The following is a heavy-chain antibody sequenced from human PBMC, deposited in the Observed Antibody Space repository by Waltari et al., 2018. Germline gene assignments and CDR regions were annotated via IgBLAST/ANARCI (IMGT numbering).Heavy chain of an antibody. V-gene: IGHV3-21*06. Sequence: EVQLVESGGGLVKPGGSLRLSCAAPGFTFSSYSVNWVRQAPGKGLEWLSSIGNGGDIVYYADSVRGRFTVSRDDAKSSLFLQMNSLTPEDTAVYYCAREAPNYYYYMDVWGKGTAVTVSS. CDR3: AREAPNYYYYMDV. J-gene: IGHJ6*03. D-gene: IGHD6-6*01. CDR2: IGNGGDIV. CDR1: GFTFSSYS.